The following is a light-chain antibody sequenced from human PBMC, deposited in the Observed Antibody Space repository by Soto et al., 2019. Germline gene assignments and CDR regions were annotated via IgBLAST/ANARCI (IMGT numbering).Light chain of an antibody. CDR2: AAS. CDR1: QSISSY. Sequence: DIQITQSPSSLSASVGDRVTITFLASQSISSYLNWFQQKPGKTPKLLIYAASSLQSGVPSRFSGSGSGTDFTLTISSLQPEDFATYYCQQSYSAPCKFGQGTKVDIK. CDR3: QQSYSAPCK. J-gene: IGKJ1*01. V-gene: IGKV1-39*01.